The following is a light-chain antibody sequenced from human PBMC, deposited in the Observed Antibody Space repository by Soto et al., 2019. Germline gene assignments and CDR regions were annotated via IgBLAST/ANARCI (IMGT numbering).Light chain of an antibody. V-gene: IGKV1-39*01. CDR2: GTY. Sequence: DIQMTQSPSSLSASVGDRVTITCRASHSISNYLNWYQQKPGKAPKLLIFGTYSLQSGVPSRFSGSGSGTDFTLTISSLQPEDFATYYCQQSYSSPRTFGQGTKVDIK. J-gene: IGKJ1*01. CDR3: QQSYSSPRT. CDR1: HSISNY.